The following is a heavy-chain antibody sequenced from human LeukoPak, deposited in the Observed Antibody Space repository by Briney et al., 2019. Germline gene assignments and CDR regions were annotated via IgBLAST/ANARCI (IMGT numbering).Heavy chain of an antibody. Sequence: SVKVSCKASGYTFTSYAISWVRQAPGQGLEWMGGIIPIFGTANYAQKFQGRVTITADESTSTAYMELSSLRSEDTAVYYCAGGRGYSYGPKEPWGQGTLVTVSS. CDR3: AGGRGYSYGPKEP. J-gene: IGHJ5*02. CDR1: GYTFTSYA. V-gene: IGHV1-69*13. CDR2: IIPIFGTA. D-gene: IGHD5-18*01.